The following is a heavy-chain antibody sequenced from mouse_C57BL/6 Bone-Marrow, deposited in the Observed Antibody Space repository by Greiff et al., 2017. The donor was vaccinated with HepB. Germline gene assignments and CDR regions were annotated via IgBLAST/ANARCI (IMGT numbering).Heavy chain of an antibody. V-gene: IGHV1-69*01. CDR2: IDPSDSYT. CDR3: ASSVYDGYSYLAY. J-gene: IGHJ2*01. CDR1: GYTFTSYW. Sequence: VQLQQPGAELVMPGASVKLSCKASGYTFTSYWMHWVKQRPGQGLEWIGEIDPSDSYTNYNQKFKGKSTLTVDKSSSTAYMQLSSLTSEDSAVSYCASSVYDGYSYLAYWDQGTTLTVSS. D-gene: IGHD2-3*01.